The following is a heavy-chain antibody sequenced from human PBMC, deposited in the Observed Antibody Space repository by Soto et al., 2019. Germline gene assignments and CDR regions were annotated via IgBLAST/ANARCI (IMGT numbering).Heavy chain of an antibody. CDR2: ISSSSSTI. Sequence: PGGSLRLSCAASGLTFSSYAMSWVRQAPGKGLEWVSYISSSSSTIYYADSVKGRFTISRDNAKNSLYLQMNSLRDEDTAVYYCARDNWNYDWFDPWGQGTLVTVSS. V-gene: IGHV3-48*02. CDR3: ARDNWNYDWFDP. D-gene: IGHD1-7*01. CDR1: GLTFSSYA. J-gene: IGHJ5*02.